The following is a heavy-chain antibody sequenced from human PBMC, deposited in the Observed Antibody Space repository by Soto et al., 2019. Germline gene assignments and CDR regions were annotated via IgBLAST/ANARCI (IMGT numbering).Heavy chain of an antibody. J-gene: IGHJ3*02. CDR1: GFTFSSYA. D-gene: IGHD3-9*01. CDR2: ISGSGGST. Sequence: GGSLRLSCAASGFTFSSYAMSWVRQAPGKGLEWVSAISGSGGSTYYADSVKGRFTISRDNSKNTLYLQMNSLRAEDTAVYYCANRYFDWSSSEAYAFDIWGHGTMVTVSS. CDR3: ANRYFDWSSSEAYAFDI. V-gene: IGHV3-23*01.